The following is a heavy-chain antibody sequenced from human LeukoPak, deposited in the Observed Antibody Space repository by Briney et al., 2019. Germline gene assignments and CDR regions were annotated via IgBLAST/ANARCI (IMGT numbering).Heavy chain of an antibody. Sequence: ASVKVSCKTSGSTFNNSAISWVRQAPGQGLEWLGGIMPLFGTAGYAQKFQGRVTITKDESTRTVYLELTSLTSDDTAVYYCARDVHGDYGSGWFDPWGQGTLVSVSS. D-gene: IGHD4-17*01. CDR2: IMPLFGTA. V-gene: IGHV1-69*05. CDR1: GSTFNNSA. CDR3: ARDVHGDYGSGWFDP. J-gene: IGHJ5*02.